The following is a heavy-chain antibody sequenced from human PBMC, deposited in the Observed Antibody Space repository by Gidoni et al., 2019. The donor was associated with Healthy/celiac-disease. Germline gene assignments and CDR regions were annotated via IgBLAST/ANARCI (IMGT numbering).Heavy chain of an antibody. Sequence: QVQLVESGGGVVQPGRSLRLSCAASGFTFSSYAMHWVRQAPGKGLEWVAVISYDGSNKYYADSVKGRFTISRDNSKNTLYLQMNSLRAEDTAVYYCARGGDYGDYPIDYWGQGTLVTVSS. CDR3: ARGGDYGDYPIDY. CDR2: ISYDGSNK. J-gene: IGHJ4*02. V-gene: IGHV3-30-3*01. CDR1: GFTFSSYA. D-gene: IGHD4-17*01.